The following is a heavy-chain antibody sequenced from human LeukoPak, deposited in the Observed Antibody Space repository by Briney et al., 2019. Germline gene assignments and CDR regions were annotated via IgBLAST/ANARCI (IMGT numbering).Heavy chain of an antibody. V-gene: IGHV4-59*01. D-gene: IGHD2-21*02. Sequence: SETLSLTCTVSGGSISSYYWSWIRQTPGKGLEWIGYIYYSGSTNYDPSLKSRVTISVDTSKNQFSLKLSSVTAADTAVYYCAGMVTAIIFDYWGQGTLVTVSS. J-gene: IGHJ4*02. CDR1: GGSISSYY. CDR2: IYYSGST. CDR3: AGMVTAIIFDY.